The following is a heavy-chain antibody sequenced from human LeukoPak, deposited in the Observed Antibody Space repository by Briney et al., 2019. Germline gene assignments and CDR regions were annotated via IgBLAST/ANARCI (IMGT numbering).Heavy chain of an antibody. D-gene: IGHD3-16*01. Sequence: RTSEALSLTCAAYGGSFSGYYWSWIRQPPGKGLEWIGEINHSGSTNYNPSLKSRVTISVDTSKNQFSLKLSSVTAADTAVYYCARGFHHWASYWGQRTLVTVSS. CDR3: ARGFHHWASY. CDR1: GGSFSGYY. J-gene: IGHJ4*02. V-gene: IGHV4-34*01. CDR2: INHSGST.